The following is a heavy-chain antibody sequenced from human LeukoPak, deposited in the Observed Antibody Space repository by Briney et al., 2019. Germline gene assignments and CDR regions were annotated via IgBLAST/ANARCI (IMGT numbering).Heavy chain of an antibody. CDR3: AKGEPLNCSSTSCYRFYYYYYYMDV. D-gene: IGHD2-2*02. Sequence: PGGSLRLSCAASGFTFSSYAMSWVRQAPGKGLEWVSAISGSGGSTYYADSVKGRFTISRDNSKNTLYLQMNSLRAEDTAVYYCAKGEPLNCSSTSCYRFYYYYYYMDVWGKGTTVTVSS. CDR2: ISGSGGST. J-gene: IGHJ6*03. CDR1: GFTFSSYA. V-gene: IGHV3-23*01.